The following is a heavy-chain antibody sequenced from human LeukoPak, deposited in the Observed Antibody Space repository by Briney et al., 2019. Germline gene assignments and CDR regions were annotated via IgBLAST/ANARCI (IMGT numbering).Heavy chain of an antibody. D-gene: IGHD3-10*01. CDR3: ARDSDYYGSGSYPTL. Sequence: SETLSLTCTVSGGSISSYYWSWIRQPPGKGLEWIGYIYYSGSTNYNPSLKSRVTISVDTSKNQFSLKLSSVTAADTAVYYCARDSDYYGSGSYPTLWGQGTLVTVSS. J-gene: IGHJ4*02. CDR1: GGSISSYY. CDR2: IYYSGST. V-gene: IGHV4-59*01.